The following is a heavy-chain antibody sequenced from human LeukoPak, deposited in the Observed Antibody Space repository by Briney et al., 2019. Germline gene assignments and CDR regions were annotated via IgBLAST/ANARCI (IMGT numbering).Heavy chain of an antibody. D-gene: IGHD2-15*01. Sequence: GGSLRLSCAASGFTFSSYDIHWVRQATGKGLEWVSAIDTAGDTYYPGSVKGRFTISRENAKNSLYLQMNSLRAEDTALYYCASAGHCSGGSCYSFDYWGQGTLVTVSS. J-gene: IGHJ4*02. CDR2: IDTAGDT. CDR3: ASAGHCSGGSCYSFDY. CDR1: GFTFSSYD. V-gene: IGHV3-13*01.